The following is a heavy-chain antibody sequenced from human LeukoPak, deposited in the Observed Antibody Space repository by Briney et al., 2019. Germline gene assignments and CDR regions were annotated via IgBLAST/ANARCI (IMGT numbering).Heavy chain of an antibody. CDR1: GYTFTSYY. D-gene: IGHD6-13*01. Sequence: ASVKVSCKASGYTFTSYYMSWVRQAPGQGLERMGTINPTGGTTRNAQNFQGRVTMTRDTSTSTVYMELSSLSSEDTAMYYCARLDSSWYNYWGQGTLVTVSS. V-gene: IGHV1-46*01. CDR2: INPTGGTT. J-gene: IGHJ4*02. CDR3: ARLDSSWYNY.